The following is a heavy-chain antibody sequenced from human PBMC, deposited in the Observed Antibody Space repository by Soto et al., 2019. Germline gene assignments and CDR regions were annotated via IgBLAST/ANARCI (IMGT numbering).Heavy chain of an antibody. J-gene: IGHJ4*02. CDR3: AREPGGNIFRTPSSRYGIVDY. Sequence: GGSLRLSCAASGFTFSSYGMHWVRQAPGKGLEWVAVIWYDGSNKYYADSVKGRFTISRDNSKNTLYLQMNSLRAEDTAVYYCAREPGGNIFRTPSSRYGIVDYWGQGTLVTVSS. CDR1: GFTFSSYG. CDR2: IWYDGSNK. D-gene: IGHD2-15*01. V-gene: IGHV3-33*01.